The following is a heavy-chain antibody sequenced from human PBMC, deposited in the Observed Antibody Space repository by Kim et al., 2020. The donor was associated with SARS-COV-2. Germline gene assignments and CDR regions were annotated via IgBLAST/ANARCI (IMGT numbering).Heavy chain of an antibody. CDR3: AKSLCYGSGSYYPTYYYYGMDV. V-gene: IGHV3-43*02. Sequence: GGSLRLSCAASGFTFDDYAMHWVRQAPGKGLEWVSLISGDGGSTYYADSVKGRFTISRDNSKNSLYLQMNSLRTEDTALYYCAKSLCYGSGSYYPTYYYYGMDVWGQGTTVTVSS. J-gene: IGHJ6*02. CDR1: GFTFDDYA. D-gene: IGHD3-10*01. CDR2: ISGDGGST.